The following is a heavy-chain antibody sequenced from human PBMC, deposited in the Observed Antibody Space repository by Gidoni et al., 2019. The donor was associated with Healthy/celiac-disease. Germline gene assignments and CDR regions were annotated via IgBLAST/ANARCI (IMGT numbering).Heavy chain of an antibody. CDR3: ARVKNGAESMIPIGYFDH. Sequence: QLQLPESGSGLVKPSQTLSLTCAVSGGSIRSGGYSWSWIRQPPGKGLEWIGYIYHSGSTYYNPSLKSRVTISVDRSKNQFSLKLSSVTAADTAVYYCARVKNGAESMIPIGYFDHWGQGTLVTVSS. D-gene: IGHD3-22*01. V-gene: IGHV4-30-2*01. CDR2: IYHSGST. CDR1: GGSIRSGGYS. J-gene: IGHJ4*02.